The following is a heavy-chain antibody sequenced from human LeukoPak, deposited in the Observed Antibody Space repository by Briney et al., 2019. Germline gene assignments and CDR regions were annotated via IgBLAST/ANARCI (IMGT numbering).Heavy chain of an antibody. J-gene: IGHJ6*02. CDR2: ISSSSSTI. V-gene: IGHV3-48*01. D-gene: IGHD3-9*01. CDR3: ARDCDDILTGYCYYYYYGMDV. CDR1: GFTFSSYS. Sequence: GGSLRLSCAASGFTFSSYSMNWVRQAPGKGLEWVSYISSSSSTIYYADSVKGRFTISRDNAKNSLYLQMNSLRAEDTAVYYCARDCDDILTGYCYYYYYGMDVWGQGTTVTVSS.